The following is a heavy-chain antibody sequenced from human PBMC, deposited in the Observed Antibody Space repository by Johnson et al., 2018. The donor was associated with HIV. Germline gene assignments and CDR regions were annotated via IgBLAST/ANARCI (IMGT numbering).Heavy chain of an antibody. Sequence: VQLVESGGGLVQPGGSLRLSCAASGFTFSSYAMSWVRQAPGKGLEWVSAISGSGGSTYYADSVKGRFTISRDNSKNTLYLQMNSLRAEDTAVYYCAKDPPPNYNFWSGSHDAFDIWGQGTMVTVSS. D-gene: IGHD3-3*01. CDR1: GFTFSSYA. V-gene: IGHV3-23*04. CDR2: ISGSGGST. CDR3: AKDPPPNYNFWSGSHDAFDI. J-gene: IGHJ3*02.